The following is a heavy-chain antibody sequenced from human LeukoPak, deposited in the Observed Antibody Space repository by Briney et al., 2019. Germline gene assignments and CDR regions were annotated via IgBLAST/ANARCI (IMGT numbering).Heavy chain of an antibody. Sequence: VASVKVSCKASGYTFTTYDINWVRQATGQGLEWMGWMNPNSGNTGYAQKFQGRVTMTRNTSISTAYMELRSLRSEDTAVYYCARDSPQGIAARNYWGQGTLVTVSS. V-gene: IGHV1-8*01. D-gene: IGHD6-6*01. CDR3: ARDSPQGIAARNY. CDR2: MNPNSGNT. J-gene: IGHJ4*02. CDR1: GYTFTTYD.